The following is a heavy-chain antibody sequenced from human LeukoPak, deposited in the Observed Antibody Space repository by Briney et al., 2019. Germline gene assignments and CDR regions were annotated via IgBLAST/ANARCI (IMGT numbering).Heavy chain of an antibody. CDR3: ARVHKYCSGISCYRFDP. CDR2: VDHSGST. CDR1: GGSISSAHW. Sequence: PSGTLSLTCAVSGGSISSAHWWSWVRQPPAKGLEWIGEVDHSGSTKYNPALKSRVTISVDKSKNQFSLRLSSVTAADTAVYYCARVHKYCSGISCYRFDPWGQGTLVTVSS. V-gene: IGHV4-4*02. J-gene: IGHJ5*02. D-gene: IGHD2-2*01.